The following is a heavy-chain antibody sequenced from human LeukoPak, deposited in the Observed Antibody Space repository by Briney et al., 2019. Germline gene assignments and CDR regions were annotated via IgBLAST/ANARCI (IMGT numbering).Heavy chain of an antibody. CDR1: GGSFSGYY. J-gene: IGHJ4*02. CDR2: INHSGST. V-gene: IGHV4-34*01. D-gene: IGHD2-15*01. CDR3: ATLALQRRTYKRGTYCSGGRCRPAFDY. Sequence: SETLSLTCAVYGGSFSGYYWSWIRQPPGKGLEWIGEINHSGSTNYNPSLKSRVTISVDTSKNQFSLKLSSVTAADTAVYYCATLALQRRTYKRGTYCSGGRCRPAFDYWGQGTLATVSS.